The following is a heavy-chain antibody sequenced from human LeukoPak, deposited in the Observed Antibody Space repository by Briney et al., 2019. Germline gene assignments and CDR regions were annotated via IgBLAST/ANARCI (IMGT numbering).Heavy chain of an antibody. Sequence: ASVKVSCKASGYTFTSYAMHWVRQAPGQRLERMGWSNAGNGNTKYSQEFQGRVTITRDTSASTAYMELSSLRSEDMAVYYCARGSSGLYYGMDVWGQGTTVTVSS. V-gene: IGHV1-3*02. D-gene: IGHD3-3*01. CDR3: ARGSSGLYYGMDV. CDR1: GYTFTSYA. CDR2: SNAGNGNT. J-gene: IGHJ6*02.